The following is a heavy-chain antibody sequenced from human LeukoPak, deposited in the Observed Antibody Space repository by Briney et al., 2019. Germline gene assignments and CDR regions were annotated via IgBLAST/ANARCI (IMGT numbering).Heavy chain of an antibody. D-gene: IGHD6-19*01. CDR1: GFTFSSYG. V-gene: IGHV3-33*01. CDR2: IWYDGSNK. Sequence: GGSLRLSCAASGFTFSSYGMHWVRQAPGKGLEWVAVIWYDGSNKYYADSVKGRFTISRDNSKNTLYLQMNSLRAEDTAVYYCARDRIRYRVFAVAGNCFAYWGQGTLVTVSS. J-gene: IGHJ4*02. CDR3: ARDRIRYRVFAVAGNCFAY.